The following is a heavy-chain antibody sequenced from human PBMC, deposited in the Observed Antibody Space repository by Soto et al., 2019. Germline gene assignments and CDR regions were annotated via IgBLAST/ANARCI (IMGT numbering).Heavy chain of an antibody. D-gene: IGHD3-16*02. J-gene: IGHJ4*02. Sequence: ASVKVSCKASGYTFTSYYMNWVRQAPGQGLEWMGIINPSGDSTSYAQRFQGRVTMTRDTSTSTVYMELSGLRSEDTAVYYCARSYYDYVWGSYRSAHFDDWGQGTLVTVSS. CDR1: GYTFTSYY. V-gene: IGHV1-46*01. CDR3: ARSYYDYVWGSYRSAHFDD. CDR2: INPSGDST.